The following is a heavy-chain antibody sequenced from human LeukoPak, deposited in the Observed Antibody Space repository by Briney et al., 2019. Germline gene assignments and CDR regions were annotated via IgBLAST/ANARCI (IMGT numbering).Heavy chain of an antibody. V-gene: IGHV3-74*01. Sequence: GGSLRLSCAASGFTFSSYWMHWVRQAPGKGLVWVSRINSDGSSTSYADSVKGRFTISRDNDKNTLYLQMNSLRAEDTAVYYCARAGRSSGFDYWGQGTLVTVSS. CDR2: INSDGSST. J-gene: IGHJ4*02. CDR3: ARAGRSSGFDY. D-gene: IGHD6-19*01. CDR1: GFTFSSYW.